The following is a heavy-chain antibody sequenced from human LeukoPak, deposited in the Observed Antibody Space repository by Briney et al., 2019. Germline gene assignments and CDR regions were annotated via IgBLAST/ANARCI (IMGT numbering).Heavy chain of an antibody. CDR2: IYYSGST. D-gene: IGHD2-21*02. V-gene: IGHV4-31*03. Sequence: PSETLSLTCTVSGGSISSGGYYWSWIRQHPGKGLEWIGYIYYSGSTYYNPSLKSRVTISVDTSKNQFSLKLSSVTAADTAVYYCARVEVTATTFYFDYWGQGTLVTVFS. CDR3: ARVEVTATTFYFDY. J-gene: IGHJ4*02. CDR1: GGSISSGGYY.